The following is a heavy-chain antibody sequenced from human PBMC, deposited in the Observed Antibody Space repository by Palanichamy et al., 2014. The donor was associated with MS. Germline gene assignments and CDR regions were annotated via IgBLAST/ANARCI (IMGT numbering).Heavy chain of an antibody. D-gene: IGHD3-10*01. CDR1: GYTFTSYY. Sequence: QVQLVQSGAEVKKPGASVKVSCKASGYTFTSYYMHWVRQAPGQGLEWMGIINPSGGSTSYAQKFQGRVTVTRDTSTSTVYMELSSLRSEDTAVYYCARGTTMVRGVINKRSGWIDPWGQGTLVTVSS. V-gene: IGHV1-46*03. CDR3: ARGTTMVRGVINKRSGWIDP. J-gene: IGHJ5*02. CDR2: INPSGGST.